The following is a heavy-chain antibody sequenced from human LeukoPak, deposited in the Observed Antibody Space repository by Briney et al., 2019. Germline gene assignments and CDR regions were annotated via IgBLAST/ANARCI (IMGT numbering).Heavy chain of an antibody. J-gene: IGHJ4*02. Sequence: GGSLRLSCAASGLTFSNHWMHWVRQAPGKGLVWVSRITNDGSSTTYADSVKGRFTIPRDNAKNMLYLQVNSLRAEDTAVYYCARICSSTDCLIPDWGQGTLVTVSS. D-gene: IGHD2-2*01. CDR2: ITNDGSST. CDR3: ARICSSTDCLIPD. CDR1: GLTFSNHW. V-gene: IGHV3-74*01.